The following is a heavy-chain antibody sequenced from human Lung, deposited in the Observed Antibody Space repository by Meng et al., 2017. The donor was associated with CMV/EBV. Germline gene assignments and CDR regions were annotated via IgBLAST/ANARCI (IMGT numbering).Heavy chain of an antibody. V-gene: IGHV3-11*01. Sequence: GGSLRLXCAASGFTFRDYYMSWIRQAPGKGLEWVSYISSSGSSTYYADSVKGRFTISSDNARNSLSLQMNSLRAEDTAVYYCARVAPPSVHLDYWGQGTLVTVSS. J-gene: IGHJ4*02. CDR3: ARVAPPSVHLDY. CDR1: GFTFRDYY. D-gene: IGHD3-3*02. CDR2: ISSSGSST.